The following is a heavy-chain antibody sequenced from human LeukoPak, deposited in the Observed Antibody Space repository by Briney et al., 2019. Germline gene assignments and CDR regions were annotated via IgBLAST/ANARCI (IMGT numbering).Heavy chain of an antibody. CDR3: ARLTNSYGYEYYFDY. J-gene: IGHJ4*02. D-gene: IGHD5-18*01. V-gene: IGHV1-69*13. CDR1: GGTFSSYA. Sequence: VKVSCKASGGTFSSYAISWVRQAPGQGLEWMGGIIPIFGTANYAQKFQGRVTITADESTSTAYMELSSLRSEDTAVYYCARLTNSYGYEYYFDYWGQGTLVTVSS. CDR2: IIPIFGTA.